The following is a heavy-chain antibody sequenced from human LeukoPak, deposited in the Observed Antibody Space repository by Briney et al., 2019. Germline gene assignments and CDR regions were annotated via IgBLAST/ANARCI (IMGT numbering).Heavy chain of an antibody. CDR2: IDTGGNT. V-gene: IGHV3-66*02. Sequence: GGSLRLSCAASGFIVSSNYMSWVRQAPGKGLEWVSVIDTGGNTYYADSVKGRFTISRDNSKNTLYLQMNSLRAEDTAVYYCARDNMGASGFGYWGQGTLVTVSS. D-gene: IGHD1-26*01. CDR3: ARDNMGASGFGY. J-gene: IGHJ4*02. CDR1: GFIVSSNY.